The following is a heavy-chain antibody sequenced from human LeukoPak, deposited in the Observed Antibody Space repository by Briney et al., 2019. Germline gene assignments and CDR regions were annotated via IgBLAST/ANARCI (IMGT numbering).Heavy chain of an antibody. CDR2: IYTSGST. CDR3: ARARSSTSLGWFDP. D-gene: IGHD2-2*01. CDR1: GASVRSDH. V-gene: IGHV4-4*07. J-gene: IGHJ5*02. Sequence: SETLTLTCTVSGASVRSDHWNWIRQPAGKGLEWIGRIYTSGSTNYNPSLKSRVTISVDTSKNQISLKLSSVTAADTAVYYCARARSSTSLGWFDPWGQGTLVTVSS.